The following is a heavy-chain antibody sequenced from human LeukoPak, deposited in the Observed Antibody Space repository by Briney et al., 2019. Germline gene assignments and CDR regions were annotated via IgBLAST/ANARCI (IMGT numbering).Heavy chain of an antibody. D-gene: IGHD5-18*01. CDR1: GFTFSSYW. V-gene: IGHV3-7*01. J-gene: IGHJ4*02. CDR2: IKQDGSEK. CDR3: ARQGGYSFPRYYFDY. Sequence: GGSLRLSCAASGFTFSSYWMSWVRQAPGKGLEWVANIKQDGSEKYCVDSVKGRFTISRDNAKNSLYLQMNSLRAEDTAVYYCARQGGYSFPRYYFDYWGQGTLVPVSS.